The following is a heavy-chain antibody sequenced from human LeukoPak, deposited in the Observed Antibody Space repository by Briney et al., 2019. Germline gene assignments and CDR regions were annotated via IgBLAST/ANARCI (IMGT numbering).Heavy chain of an antibody. D-gene: IGHD3-10*01. CDR2: IQYDGSKK. Sequence: GGSLRLSCAASGFTFSSYGMHWVRPAPGKGLERVTFIQYDGSKKYYADSVKGRFTISRDNSKNTLYLEMNSLRAEDTAVYYCAKDIGSYYDYWGQGILVTVSS. V-gene: IGHV3-30*02. CDR3: AKDIGSYYDY. CDR1: GFTFSSYG. J-gene: IGHJ4*02.